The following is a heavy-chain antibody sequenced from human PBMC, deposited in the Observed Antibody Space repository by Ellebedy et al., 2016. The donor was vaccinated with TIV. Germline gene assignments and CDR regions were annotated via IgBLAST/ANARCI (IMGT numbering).Heavy chain of an antibody. Sequence: GESLKISCAASGFTFSNYWMDWARQVPGKGLEWVANINQDGREKYYVDSVKGRFTISRDNAKNSLYLQMTSLTAEDTAVYYCTRSLDYWGQGTLVTVSS. CDR3: TRSLDY. V-gene: IGHV3-7*01. CDR1: GFTFSNYW. CDR2: INQDGREK. J-gene: IGHJ4*02.